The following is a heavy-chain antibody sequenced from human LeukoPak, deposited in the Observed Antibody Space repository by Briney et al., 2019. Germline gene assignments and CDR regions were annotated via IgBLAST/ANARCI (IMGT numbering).Heavy chain of an antibody. Sequence: GRCLSLSCAASGVTFDDYSMQWVRQAPGKGLEWVSGISWNSGSIGYADSVKGRFTIARDNAKNSLYLQMNSLTAEDTAFYYCPKDVSAAPYYYDTGMDVWGQGTPATASS. CDR2: ISWNSGSI. CDR3: PKDVSAAPYYYDTGMDV. V-gene: IGHV3-9*01. J-gene: IGHJ6*02. CDR1: GVTFDDYS. D-gene: IGHD2-2*01.